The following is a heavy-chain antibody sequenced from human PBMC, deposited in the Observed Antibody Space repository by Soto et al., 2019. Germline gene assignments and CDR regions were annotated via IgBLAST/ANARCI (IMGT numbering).Heavy chain of an antibody. J-gene: IGHJ5*02. CDR2: FYDSGGT. V-gene: IGHV4-59*01. Sequence: PSETLSLTCTVSRGSISDYYWGWIRQPPGKGLEWVGYFYDSGGTKYNPSLKSRVTISVDTSKNQISLEMKSVTGADTAVYYCARVGSGGYSNNWFDPWGQGTLVTVSS. CDR3: ARVGSGGYSNNWFDP. CDR1: RGSISDYY. D-gene: IGHD3-22*01.